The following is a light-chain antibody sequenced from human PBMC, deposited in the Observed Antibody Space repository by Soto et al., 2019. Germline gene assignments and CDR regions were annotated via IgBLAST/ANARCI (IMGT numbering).Light chain of an antibody. V-gene: IGLV2-8*01. J-gene: IGLJ3*02. Sequence: QSALTQPPSASGSPGQSVTISCTGTTSDIGRYNYVSWYQQHPGTAPKLIIYEVRKRPSGVPDRFSASKSANSASLTVSGLQPEDEADYYCGSYGGSNNWVVGGGTKLTVL. CDR2: EVR. CDR1: TSDIGRYNY. CDR3: GSYGGSNNWV.